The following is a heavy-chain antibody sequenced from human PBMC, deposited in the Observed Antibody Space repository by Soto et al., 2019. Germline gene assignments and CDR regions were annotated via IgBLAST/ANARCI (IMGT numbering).Heavy chain of an antibody. CDR2: ISYDGSNK. J-gene: IGHJ6*02. CDR3: AKDSEVLRYFDWLSQIYLGGMDV. V-gene: IGHV3-30*18. Sequence: QVQLVESGGGVVQPGRSLRLSCAAPGFTFSSYGMHWVRQAPGKGLEWVAVISYDGSNKYYADSVKGRFTISRDNSKNTLYLQMNSLRAEDTAVYYCAKDSEVLRYFDWLSQIYLGGMDVWGQGTTVTVSS. CDR1: GFTFSSYG. D-gene: IGHD3-9*01.